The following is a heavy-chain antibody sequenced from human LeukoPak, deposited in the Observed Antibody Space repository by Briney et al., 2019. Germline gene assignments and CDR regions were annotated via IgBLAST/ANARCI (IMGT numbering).Heavy chain of an antibody. CDR1: GGSINSSSYY. J-gene: IGHJ3*02. CDR3: ARTTAAGDDAFDI. D-gene: IGHD6-13*01. Sequence: SETLSLTCTVSGGSINSSSYYWGWVRQPPGKGLEWIGSMYYRGSTYYNPSLKSRVTISVDTSKNQFSLKLSSVTAADAAVYYCARTTAAGDDAFDIWGQGTMVTVSS. CDR2: MYYRGST. V-gene: IGHV4-39*07.